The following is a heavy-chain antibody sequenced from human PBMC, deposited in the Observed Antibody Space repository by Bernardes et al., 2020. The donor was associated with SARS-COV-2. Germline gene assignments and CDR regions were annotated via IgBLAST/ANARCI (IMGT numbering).Heavy chain of an antibody. CDR3: ACSSGVPAADFL. J-gene: IGHJ4*02. V-gene: IGHV3-30*03. CDR1: GFTFSSFA. CDR2: ISYDGSHK. Sequence: GGSLRLSCAASGFTFSSFAMHWVRQAPGKGLEWVALISYDGSHKYYADSVKGRFTISRDNSKNTLYLQMNSLRTEDTAVYFCACSSGVPAADFLWGQGILVTVSS. D-gene: IGHD6-13*01.